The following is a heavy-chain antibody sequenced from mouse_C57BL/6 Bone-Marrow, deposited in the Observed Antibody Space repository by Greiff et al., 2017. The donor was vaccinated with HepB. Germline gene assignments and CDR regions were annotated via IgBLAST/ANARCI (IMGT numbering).Heavy chain of an antibody. D-gene: IGHD1-1*01. CDR2: ISSGSSTI. Sequence: EVKLMESGGGLVKPGGSLKLSCAASGFTFSDYGMHWVRQAPEKGLEWVAYISSGSSTIYYADTVKGRFTISRDNAKNTLFLQMTSLSSEDTAMYYCARGYGSSDDWYIDVWGTGTTVTASS. J-gene: IGHJ1*03. CDR3: ARGYGSSDDWYIDV. CDR1: GFTFSDYG. V-gene: IGHV5-17*01.